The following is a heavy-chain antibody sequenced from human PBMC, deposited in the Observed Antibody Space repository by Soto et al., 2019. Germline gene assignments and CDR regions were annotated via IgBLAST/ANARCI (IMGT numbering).Heavy chain of an antibody. CDR1: GGSISSGDYY. J-gene: IGHJ4*02. CDR2: IYYSGST. Sequence: SETLSLTCTVSGGSISSGDYYWSWIRQPPGKGLEWIGYIYYSGSTYYNPSLKRRVTISVDTSKNQFSLKLSSVTAADTAVHYCASVAIVRSNLDYWCQGTLVTVSS. V-gene: IGHV4-30-4*01. CDR3: ASVAIVRSNLDY. D-gene: IGHD1-26*01.